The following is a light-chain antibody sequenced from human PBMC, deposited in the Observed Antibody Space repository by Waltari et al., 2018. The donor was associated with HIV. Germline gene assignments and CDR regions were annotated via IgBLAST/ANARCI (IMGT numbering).Light chain of an antibody. CDR3: CSYAGSFTFL. J-gene: IGLJ1*01. CDR1: TSDVGNSNP. Sequence: QSVLTQPRSVSGSPGQSVTIPCTGTTSDVGNSNPVSWYQQHPGKAPKVIIYDVTKRPSGVPDRFSGSKSGYTASLTISGLQIEDEADYFCCSYAGSFTFLFGTGTKVTVL. CDR2: DVT. V-gene: IGLV2-11*01.